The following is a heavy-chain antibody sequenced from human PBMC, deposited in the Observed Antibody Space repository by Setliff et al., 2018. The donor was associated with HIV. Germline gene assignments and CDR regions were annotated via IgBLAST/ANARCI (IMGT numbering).Heavy chain of an antibody. CDR1: GFTFSSYE. Sequence: GVLRLSCAASGFTFSSYEMNWVRQAPGKGLQWVSDISSSGSTIYYADSVKGRFTISRDNAKNSLFLEMNSLRAEDTAVYYCAKDVLVGGTYRLVPDYWGQGTLVTVSS. D-gene: IGHD3-9*01. V-gene: IGHV3-48*03. J-gene: IGHJ4*02. CDR2: ISSSGSTI. CDR3: AKDVLVGGTYRLVPDY.